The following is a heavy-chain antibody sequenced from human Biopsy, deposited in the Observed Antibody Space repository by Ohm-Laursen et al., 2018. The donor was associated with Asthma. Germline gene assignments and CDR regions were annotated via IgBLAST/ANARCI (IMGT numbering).Heavy chain of an antibody. Sequence: PSDTLSLTCSISGGSIKSSSWTWIRQPPGKGLEWIGYSGNTNYNPSLKSRVTISVDTPKNHFSLKLSSVTAADTAVHYCARHWDWGSFFDYWGQGTPVTVSS. CDR2: SGNT. D-gene: IGHD7-27*01. J-gene: IGHJ4*02. CDR1: GGSIKSSS. V-gene: IGHV4-59*08. CDR3: ARHWDWGSFFDY.